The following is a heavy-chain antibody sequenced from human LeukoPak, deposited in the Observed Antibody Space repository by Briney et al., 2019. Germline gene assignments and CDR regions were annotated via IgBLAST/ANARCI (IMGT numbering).Heavy chain of an antibody. Sequence: GGSLRLSCAASGFTFSSYGMHWVRQAPGKGLEWVAFIRYDGSNKYYADSVKGRFTISRDNSKNTLYLQMNSLRAEDTAVYYCAKADEYYDYVWGSYRPHKFDYWGQVTLVTVSS. J-gene: IGHJ4*02. V-gene: IGHV3-30*02. CDR3: AKADEYYDYVWGSYRPHKFDY. CDR1: GFTFSSYG. CDR2: IRYDGSNK. D-gene: IGHD3-16*02.